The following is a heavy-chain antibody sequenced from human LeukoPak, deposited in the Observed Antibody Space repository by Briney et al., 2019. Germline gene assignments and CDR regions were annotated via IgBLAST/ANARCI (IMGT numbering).Heavy chain of an antibody. J-gene: IGHJ6*02. CDR3: ARDQTVTTPFYYYYGMDV. D-gene: IGHD4-17*01. CDR1: GFIVSNNY. CDR2: IYVDNNV. Sequence: PGGSLRLSCVASGFIVSNNYLNWVRQAPGKGLEWLSIIYVDNNVYYADSVKGRFTISRDNAKNSLYLQMNSLRAEDTAVYYCARDQTVTTPFYYYYGMDVWGQGTTVTVSS. V-gene: IGHV3-53*01.